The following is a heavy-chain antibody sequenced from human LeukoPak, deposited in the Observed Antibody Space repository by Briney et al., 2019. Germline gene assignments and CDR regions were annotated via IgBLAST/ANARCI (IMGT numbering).Heavy chain of an antibody. D-gene: IGHD4-17*01. CDR1: GGSFSGYY. V-gene: IGHV4-34*01. CDR2: INHSGST. J-gene: IGHJ6*02. CDR3: ARGDYGDPPGYYYYGMDV. Sequence: SETLSLTCAVYGGSFSGYYWSWLRQPPGKGLEWIGEINHSGSTNYNPSLKSRVTISVDTSKNQFSLKLSSVTAADTAVYYCARGDYGDPPGYYYYGMDVWGQGTTVTVSS.